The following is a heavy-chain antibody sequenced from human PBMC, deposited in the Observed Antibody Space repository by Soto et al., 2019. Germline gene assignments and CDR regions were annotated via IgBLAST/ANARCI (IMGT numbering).Heavy chain of an antibody. CDR2: ITDSGDDT. V-gene: IGHV3-23*01. D-gene: IGHD3-22*01. Sequence: EVQLLESGGGLVQPGGSLRLSCAASEFTFNNYAMGWVRQAPGKGLEWVSAITDSGDDTYYIDSVKGRFTISRDNSKSTLYLQMNSLRAEDTAIYYCAKLGSSSCSPHYYFDYWGQGTLVTVSS. J-gene: IGHJ4*02. CDR1: EFTFNNYA. CDR3: AKLGSSSCSPHYYFDY.